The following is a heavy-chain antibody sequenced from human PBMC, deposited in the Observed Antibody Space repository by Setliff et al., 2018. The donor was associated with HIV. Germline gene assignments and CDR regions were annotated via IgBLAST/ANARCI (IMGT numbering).Heavy chain of an antibody. J-gene: IGHJ5*02. CDR2: IYYSGNT. V-gene: IGHV4-39*01. CDR3: ARLELRPYSSSSGWFDP. D-gene: IGHD6-6*01. Sequence: PSETLSLTCTVSGGSISSSTYYWGWIRQPPGKGLAWIGSIYYSGNTYYNPSLKSRVTISVDTSKNQFSLKLSSVTAADSAVYYCARLELRPYSSSSGWFDPWGQGTLVTVSS. CDR1: GGSISSSTYY.